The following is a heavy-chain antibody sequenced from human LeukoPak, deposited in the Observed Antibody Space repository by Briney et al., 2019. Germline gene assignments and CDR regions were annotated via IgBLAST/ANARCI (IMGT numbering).Heavy chain of an antibody. CDR3: ASECPFGEDAFDI. J-gene: IGHJ3*02. CDR2: ISYDGSNK. CDR1: GFTFSSYA. V-gene: IGHV3-30-3*01. Sequence: GGSLRLSCAASGFTFSSYAMHWVRQAPGKGLEWVAVISYDGSNKYYADSVKGRFTISRDNSKNTLYLQMNSLRAEDTAVYYCASECPFGEDAFDIWGQGTMVTVSS. D-gene: IGHD3-3*01.